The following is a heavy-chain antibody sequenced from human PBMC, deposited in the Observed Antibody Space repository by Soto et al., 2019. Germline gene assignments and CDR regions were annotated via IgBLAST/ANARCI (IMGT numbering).Heavy chain of an antibody. CDR1: GGSISSYY. V-gene: IGHV4-59*01. CDR3: ARRALWFGPHGMDV. J-gene: IGHJ6*02. CDR2: IYYSGST. Sequence: SETLSLTCTVSGGSISSYYWSWIRQPPGKGLEWIGYIYYSGSTNYNPSLKSRVTISVDTSKNQFSLKLSSVTAADTAVYYCARRALWFGPHGMDVWGQGTTVTVSS. D-gene: IGHD3-10*01.